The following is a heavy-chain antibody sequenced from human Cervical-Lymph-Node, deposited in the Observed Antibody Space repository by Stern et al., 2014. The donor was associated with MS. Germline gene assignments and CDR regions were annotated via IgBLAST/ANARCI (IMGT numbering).Heavy chain of an antibody. Sequence: VQLEESEAEVKKPGASVNISCKASGYTFTNYYLHWVRQAPGQGLEWMGILNPSGGVTIYAQKFQGRVTMTGDTSTATMQLSSLRSEDTAVYYCAKQKGRDYFFDYWGQGTLLTVSS. D-gene: IGHD3-10*01. CDR3: AKQKGRDYFFDY. CDR2: LNPSGGVT. CDR1: GYTFTNYY. V-gene: IGHV1-46*03. J-gene: IGHJ4*02.